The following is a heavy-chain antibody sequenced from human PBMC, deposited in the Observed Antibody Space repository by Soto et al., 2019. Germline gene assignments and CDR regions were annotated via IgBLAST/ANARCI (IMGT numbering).Heavy chain of an antibody. CDR3: ARARALDYCSGGSCYPGPFDY. V-gene: IGHV5-51*01. D-gene: IGHD2-15*01. Sequence: GESLKISCKGSGYSFTSYWIGWVRQMPGKGLEWMGIIYPGDSDTRYSPSFQGQVTISADKSISTAYLQWSSLKASDTAMYYCARARALDYCSGGSCYPGPFDYWGQGTLVTVSS. CDR2: IYPGDSDT. CDR1: GYSFTSYW. J-gene: IGHJ4*02.